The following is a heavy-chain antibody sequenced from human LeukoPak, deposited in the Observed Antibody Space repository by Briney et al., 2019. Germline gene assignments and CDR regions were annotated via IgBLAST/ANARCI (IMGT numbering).Heavy chain of an antibody. Sequence: GGSLRLSCAASGFTFSDYYMSWVRQAPGKGLEWLSQISYSGNTINYLDSVKGRFSISRDSSKNILYLQMNSLRAEDTAVYYCAKDRCSNGIGCYFYYMDVWGKGTTVTISS. CDR1: GFTFSDYY. V-gene: IGHV3-11*04. J-gene: IGHJ6*03. CDR2: ISYSGNTI. CDR3: AKDRCSNGIGCYFYYMDV. D-gene: IGHD2-8*01.